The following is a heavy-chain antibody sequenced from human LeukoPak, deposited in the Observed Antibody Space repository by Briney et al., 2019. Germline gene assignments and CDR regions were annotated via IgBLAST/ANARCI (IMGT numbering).Heavy chain of an antibody. CDR3: TKSSSWYLVP. V-gene: IGHV3-73*01. CDR1: GFTFSGSA. J-gene: IGHJ5*02. Sequence: AGSLRLSCAASGFTFSGSAKHWVRQASGKGLEWFGRIRSKANSYATAYAASVKGRFTIARDDSKNTAYLQMNSRKTEDTAVYYCTKSSSWYLVPWGQGTLVTVSS. D-gene: IGHD6-13*01. CDR2: IRSKANSYAT.